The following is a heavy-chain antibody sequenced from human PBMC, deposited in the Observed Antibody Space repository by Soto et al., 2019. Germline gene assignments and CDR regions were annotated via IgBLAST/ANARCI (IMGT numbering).Heavy chain of an antibody. V-gene: IGHV3-30*18. CDR2: ISYDGRNK. Sequence: QVQLVESGGGVVQPGRSLRLSCAASGFTFSSFGMNWVRQAPGKGLEWVALISYDGRNKYYADSVKGRFTISRENFKNTVYLQMDTLRAEDTAVYYCAKDRNSWSHYYFEYWGQGALVTVSS. CDR3: AKDRNSWSHYYFEY. J-gene: IGHJ4*02. CDR1: GFTFSSFG. D-gene: IGHD6-13*01.